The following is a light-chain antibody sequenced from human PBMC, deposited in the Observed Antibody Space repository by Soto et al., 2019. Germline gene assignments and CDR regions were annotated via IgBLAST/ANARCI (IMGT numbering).Light chain of an antibody. CDR2: WAS. CDR3: QQYYSTPRT. Sequence: IVMTQSPDSLAVSLGERATINCKSSQSVLYSSNNKNYLAWYQQKPGQPPKLLIYWASTRESGVPDRFSGSGSGTDFTLNISSLQAEDVAVYYCQQYYSTPRTFGQGTKVEIK. J-gene: IGKJ1*01. CDR1: QSVLYSSNNKNY. V-gene: IGKV4-1*01.